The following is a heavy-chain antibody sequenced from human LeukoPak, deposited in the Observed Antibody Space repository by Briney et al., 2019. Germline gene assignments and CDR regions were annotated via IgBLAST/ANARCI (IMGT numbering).Heavy chain of an antibody. J-gene: IGHJ5*02. D-gene: IGHD3-10*01. Sequence: PGGSLRLSCAVSGATFSTFWMHWVRQVPGKGPAWVSRTNPDRSRVDYADSVKGRFTISRDNARDTLYLQMNSLRVEDTAMYYCAFDFGGYSDTWGQGTLVTVSS. V-gene: IGHV3-74*01. CDR3: AFDFGGYSDT. CDR2: TNPDRSRV. CDR1: GATFSTFW.